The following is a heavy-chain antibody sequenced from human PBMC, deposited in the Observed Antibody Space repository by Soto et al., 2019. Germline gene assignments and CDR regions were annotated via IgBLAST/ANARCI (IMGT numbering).Heavy chain of an antibody. D-gene: IGHD2-2*02. CDR1: GFTFSSYW. CDR3: ARDGTFRHGFAIIYYYYYGMDV. J-gene: IGHJ6*02. V-gene: IGHV3-7*01. Sequence: GGSLRLSCAASGFTFSSYWMSWVRQAPGKGLEWVANIKQDGSEKYYVDSVKGRFTISRDNAKNSLYLQMNSLRAKDTAVYYCARDGTFRHGFAIIYYYYYGMDVWGQGTTVTVSS. CDR2: IKQDGSEK.